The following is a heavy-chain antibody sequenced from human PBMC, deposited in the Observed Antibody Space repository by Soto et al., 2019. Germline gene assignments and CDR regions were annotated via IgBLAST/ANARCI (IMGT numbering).Heavy chain of an antibody. Sequence: HTLSLTCDISGDSVSSNIVAWNWIRQSPSRGLEWLGRTYYRSSWSSDYAITVRSRMTINADTSKNQVSLHLSSVTPEDTAVYYCTRVRHIGRGLNSCGKETLVTAS. CDR2: TYYRSSWSS. D-gene: IGHD3-10*01. CDR3: TRVRHIGRGLNS. CDR1: GDSVSSNIVA. V-gene: IGHV6-1*01. J-gene: IGHJ4*02.